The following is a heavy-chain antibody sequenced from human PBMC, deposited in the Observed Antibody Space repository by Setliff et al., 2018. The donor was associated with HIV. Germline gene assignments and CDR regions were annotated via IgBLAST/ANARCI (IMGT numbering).Heavy chain of an antibody. J-gene: IGHJ5*02. CDR3: AGTSIRSGWGRNNWFDP. Sequence: ASETLSLTCAVYGGSFSGYYWSWIRQPPGKGLEWIGEINHSGSTNYNPSLKSRVTISVDTSKNQFSLKLSSVTAADTAVYYCAGTSIRSGWGRNNWFDPWGQGHWSPSPQ. V-gene: IGHV4-34*01. CDR1: GGSFSGYY. CDR2: INHSGST. D-gene: IGHD6-19*01.